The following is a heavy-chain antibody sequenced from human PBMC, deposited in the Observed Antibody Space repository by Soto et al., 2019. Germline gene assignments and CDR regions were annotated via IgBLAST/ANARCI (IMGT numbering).Heavy chain of an antibody. V-gene: IGHV4-30-4*01. CDR3: ASAPYYDFWSGYPYFDY. J-gene: IGHJ4*02. Sequence: LSLTCTVSGGSISSGDYYWSWIRQPPGKGLEWIGYIYYSGSTYYNPSLKSRVTISVDTSKNQFSLKLSSVTAADTAVYYCASAPYYDFWSGYPYFDYWGQGTLVTVSS. D-gene: IGHD3-3*01. CDR2: IYYSGST. CDR1: GGSISSGDYY.